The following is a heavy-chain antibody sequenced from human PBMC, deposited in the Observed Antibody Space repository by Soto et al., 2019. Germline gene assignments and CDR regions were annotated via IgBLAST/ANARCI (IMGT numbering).Heavy chain of an antibody. V-gene: IGHV3-13*01. CDR3: ARGRDSGLYYFDY. D-gene: IGHD2-21*01. J-gene: IGHJ4*02. CDR2: ISTAGNT. CDR1: GFTFSNYD. Sequence: EVQLVESGGDLVQPGGSLRLSCAASGFTFSNYDMHWVRQATGKGLEWVSTISTAGNTYSPGSVKGRFTISRENAKNSLYLQRNSLRVDDTAVYYCARGRDSGLYYFDYWGQGTLVTVSS.